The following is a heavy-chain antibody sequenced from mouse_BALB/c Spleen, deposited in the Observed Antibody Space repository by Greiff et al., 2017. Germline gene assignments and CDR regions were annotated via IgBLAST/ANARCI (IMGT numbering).Heavy chain of an antibody. Sequence: VQRVESGAELVRPGVSVKISCKGSGYTFTDYAMHWVKQSHAKSLEWIGVISTYYGDASYNQKFKGKATMTVDKSSSTAYMELARLTSEDSAIYYCAREVRRGYYFDYWGQGTTLTVSS. J-gene: IGHJ2*01. V-gene: IGHV1S137*01. CDR2: ISTYYGDA. D-gene: IGHD2-14*01. CDR1: GYTFTDYA. CDR3: AREVRRGYYFDY.